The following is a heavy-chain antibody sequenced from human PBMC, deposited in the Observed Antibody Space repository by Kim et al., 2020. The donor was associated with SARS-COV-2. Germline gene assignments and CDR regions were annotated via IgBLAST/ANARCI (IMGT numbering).Heavy chain of an antibody. CDR3: ARGSSSWFEF. J-gene: IGHJ4*02. CDR2: GTT. Sequence: GTTNYNPPLKSRVSISIDSSKKHFSLNLTSVTAADTAVYFCARGSSSWFEFWGQGTLVSVSS. V-gene: IGHV4-61*02. D-gene: IGHD6-13*01.